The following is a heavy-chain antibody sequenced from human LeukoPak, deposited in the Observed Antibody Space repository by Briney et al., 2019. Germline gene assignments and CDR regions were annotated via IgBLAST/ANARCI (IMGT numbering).Heavy chain of an antibody. J-gene: IGHJ6*02. CDR1: GFTFWNYG. D-gene: IGHD3-16*01. Sequence: GGSLRLSCEASGFTFWNYGVHWVRQAPGKGLEWVSLISYNGGGQYYADSVKGRFTISRDNSKNTVYLQMSSLRAEDTAVYYCAKDRRMMSGYYDMDVWGQGTTVTVSS. CDR2: ISYNGGGQ. CDR3: AKDRRMMSGYYDMDV. V-gene: IGHV3-30*18.